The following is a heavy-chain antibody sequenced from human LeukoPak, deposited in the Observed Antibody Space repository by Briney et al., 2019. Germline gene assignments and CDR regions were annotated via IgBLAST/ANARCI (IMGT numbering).Heavy chain of an antibody. D-gene: IGHD6-19*01. V-gene: IGHV4-59*12. CDR1: GDSISTYY. CDR2: IYHSGST. CDR3: ATAGQWLASRPHDS. Sequence: PSETLSLTCTVSGDSISTYYWSWIRQSPGKGLEWIGYIYHSGSTKYNPSLKSRVTISVDTSKKQFSLMLNSVTAADTAVYYCATAGQWLASRPHDSWGQGTLVTVSS. J-gene: IGHJ4*02.